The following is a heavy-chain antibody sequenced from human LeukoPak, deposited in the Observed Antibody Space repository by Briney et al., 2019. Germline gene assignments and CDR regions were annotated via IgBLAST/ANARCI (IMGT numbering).Heavy chain of an antibody. CDR3: ARCLMYYDFWSGYINWFDP. CDR1: GGSISSSNYY. Sequence: SETLSLTCIVSGGSISSSNYYWGWIRQPPGKGLEWIGEINHSGSTNYNPSLKSRVTISVDTSKNQFSLKLSSVTAADTAVYYCARCLMYYDFWSGYINWFDPWGQGTLVTVSS. D-gene: IGHD3-3*01. V-gene: IGHV4-39*07. CDR2: INHSGST. J-gene: IGHJ5*02.